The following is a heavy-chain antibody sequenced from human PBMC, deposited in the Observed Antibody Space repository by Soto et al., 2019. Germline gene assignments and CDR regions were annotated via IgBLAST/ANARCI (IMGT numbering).Heavy chain of an antibody. D-gene: IGHD3-22*01. Sequence: ASVKVSCKASGYTFTSYYMHWVRQAPGQGLEWTGIINPSGGSTSYAQKFQGRVTMTRDTSTSTVYMELSSLRSEDTAVYYCARGVYYYDSSGYSDYWGQGTLVTVSS. J-gene: IGHJ4*02. CDR1: GYTFTSYY. CDR3: ARGVYYYDSSGYSDY. CDR2: INPSGGST. V-gene: IGHV1-46*01.